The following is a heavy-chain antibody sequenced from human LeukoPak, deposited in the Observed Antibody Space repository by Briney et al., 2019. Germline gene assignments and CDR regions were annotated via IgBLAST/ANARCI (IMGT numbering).Heavy chain of an antibody. V-gene: IGHV1-18*01. CDR2: ISAYNGNT. D-gene: IGHD6-13*01. J-gene: IGHJ6*02. Sequence: ASVTVSCTASGYTFTSYSISWVRQAPGQGLEWMGWISAYNGNTNYAQKLQGRVTMTTDTSTSTAYMELRSLRSDDTAVYYCARAKQQLVFYYYYGMDVWGQGTTVTVSS. CDR1: GYTFTSYS. CDR3: ARAKQQLVFYYYYGMDV.